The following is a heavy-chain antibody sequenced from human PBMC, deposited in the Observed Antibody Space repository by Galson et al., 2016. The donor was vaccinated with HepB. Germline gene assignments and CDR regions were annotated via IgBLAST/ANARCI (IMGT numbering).Heavy chain of an antibody. D-gene: IGHD4-11*01. CDR2: ISSGSSTT. CDR1: GGSIRSDN. CDR3: ARGPQWKHDY. J-gene: IGHJ4*02. Sequence: ETLSLTCVVSGGSIRSDNWWTWVRQSPGKGLEWVSYISSGSSTTYYADSVKGRFTISRDNAKNSLFLQMNRLRVDDTAVYYCARGPQWKHDYWGQGTLVTVSS. V-gene: IGHV3-48*01.